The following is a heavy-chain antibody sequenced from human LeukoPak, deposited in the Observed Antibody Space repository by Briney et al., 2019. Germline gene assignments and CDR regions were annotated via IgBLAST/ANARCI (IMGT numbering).Heavy chain of an antibody. V-gene: IGHV3-7*01. CDR2: TKQDGTEK. CDR3: ALNRGSGWYFHY. J-gene: IGHJ4*02. CDR1: GFTFTTYW. D-gene: IGHD6-19*01. Sequence: GGSLRLSCAASGFTFTTYWMSWVRQAPGKGLEWVANTKQDGTEKYYVDSVKGRFTISRDNAKNSLYLQMNSLRAEDTAVYYCALNRGSGWYFHYWGQGTLVTVSS.